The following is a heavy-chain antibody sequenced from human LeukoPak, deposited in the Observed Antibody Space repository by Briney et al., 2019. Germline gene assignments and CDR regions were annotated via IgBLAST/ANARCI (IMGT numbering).Heavy chain of an antibody. V-gene: IGHV3-21*01. D-gene: IGHD3-10*01. Sequence: GGSLRLSCAASGFTFSTYSMNWVRQAPGKGLEWVSSISSSRNYIYYADSVKGRFTISRDNANNSLYLQMNSLRDEDTAVYFCARDQRPSYYGSGSYPYDYWGQGILVTVSS. CDR3: ARDQRPSYYGSGSYPYDY. J-gene: IGHJ4*02. CDR2: ISSSRNYI. CDR1: GFTFSTYS.